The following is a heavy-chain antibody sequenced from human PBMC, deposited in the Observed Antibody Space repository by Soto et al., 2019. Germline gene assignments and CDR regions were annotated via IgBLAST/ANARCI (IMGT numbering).Heavy chain of an antibody. CDR2: ISGSGGSR. V-gene: IGHV3-23*01. J-gene: IGHJ4*02. CDR1: GFTFSSYA. Sequence: EVQLLESGGGLVQPGGSLRLSCAASGFTFSSYALSWVRQAPGKGLEWVSVISGSGGSRYYADSVKGRFTITRDNAKNSLFLQMNSLRAEDTAVYYCARMYYYDNSACSDWGQGSLVTVSS. D-gene: IGHD3-22*01. CDR3: ARMYYYDNSACSD.